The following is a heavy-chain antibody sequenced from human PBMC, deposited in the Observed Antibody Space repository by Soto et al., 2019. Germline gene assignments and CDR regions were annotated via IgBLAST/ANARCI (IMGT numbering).Heavy chain of an antibody. CDR3: ARGYDYVWGSYRSDAFDM. CDR2: LNAGNRNT. Sequence: QVQLVQSGAEVKKPGASVKFSCKASGYTFTNYAIHSVRQAPGQRLEWMGWLNAGNRNTEYSQKFQGRVIMTKDTSASTAYMELSSLISEDTAVYYCARGYDYVWGSYRSDAFDMWGQGTVVTVSS. V-gene: IGHV1-3*01. J-gene: IGHJ3*02. CDR1: GYTFTNYA. D-gene: IGHD3-16*02.